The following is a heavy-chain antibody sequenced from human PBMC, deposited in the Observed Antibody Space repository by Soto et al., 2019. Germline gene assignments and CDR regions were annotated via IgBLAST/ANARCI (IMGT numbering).Heavy chain of an antibody. V-gene: IGHV4-59*02. CDR2: VFYTGNT. CDR3: ARSYSGTFYGYDI. J-gene: IGHJ4*02. D-gene: IGHD1-26*01. Sequence: PSETLSLTCTVSGGSVSSFHWSWTRQSPGKGLEWIGYVFYTGNTKYNPALKRRVTISVDTSKKQFSLKLSSVSAADTGLYYCARSYSGTFYGYDIWGQGILVTVSS. CDR1: GGSVSSFH.